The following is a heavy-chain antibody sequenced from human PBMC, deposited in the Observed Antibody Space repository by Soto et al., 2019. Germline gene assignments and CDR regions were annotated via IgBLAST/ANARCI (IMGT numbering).Heavy chain of an antibody. D-gene: IGHD4-17*01. Sequence: SETLSLTCTVSGGSISSYYWSWIRQPPGKGLEWIGYIYYSGSTNYNPSLKSRVTISVDTSKNQFSLKLSSVTAADTAVYYCARSVTTPYYFDYWGQGTLVTVSS. CDR2: IYYSGST. V-gene: IGHV4-59*01. J-gene: IGHJ4*02. CDR3: ARSVTTPYYFDY. CDR1: GGSISSYY.